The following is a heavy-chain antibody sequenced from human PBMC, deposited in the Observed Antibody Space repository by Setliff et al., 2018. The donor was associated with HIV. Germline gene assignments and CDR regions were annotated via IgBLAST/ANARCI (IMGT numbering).Heavy chain of an antibody. V-gene: IGHV3-48*01. D-gene: IGHD6-19*01. J-gene: IGHJ4*02. CDR2: ISSSSSTI. CDR3: ARDRRGGWYGGSFDY. CDR1: GFTFSSYS. Sequence: LRLSCAASGFTFSSYSMNWVRQAPGKGLEWVSYISSSSSTIYYADSVKGRFTISRDNAKNSLYLQMNSLRAEDTAVYYCARDRRGGWYGGSFDYWGQGTLVTVSS.